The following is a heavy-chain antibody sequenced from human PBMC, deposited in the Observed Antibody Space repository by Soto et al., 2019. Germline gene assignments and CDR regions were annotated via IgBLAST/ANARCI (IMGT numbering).Heavy chain of an antibody. V-gene: IGHV3-23*01. CDR3: AKEAYDSNYVRYFDP. J-gene: IGHJ5*02. CDR2: ITSGGGNT. Sequence: EVQVLESGGGLVQPGGSLRLSCAASGFTFSNYAMSWVRQAPGKGLEWVSGITSGGGNTYYADSVKGRFTISRDDSKNALYLQMNSLRAEDTAVYYCAKEAYDSNYVRYFDPWGQGTLVTVSS. D-gene: IGHD1-7*01. CDR1: GFTFSNYA.